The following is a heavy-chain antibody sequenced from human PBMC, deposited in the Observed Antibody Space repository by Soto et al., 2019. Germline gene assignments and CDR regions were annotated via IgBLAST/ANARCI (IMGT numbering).Heavy chain of an antibody. D-gene: IGHD6-6*01. CDR2: ISQSGHT. CDR1: IGSFSGYY. V-gene: IGHV4-34*01. CDR3: ARAPKVSGSSQTRTEF. J-gene: IGHJ4*02. Sequence: SETLSLTCSIYIGSFSGYYWSLIRQPPGKGLEWIGEISQSGHTNYSPSLKSRVSISIDTSKKQFSLNLASVSAADTAVYYCARAPKVSGSSQTRTEFWGQGTMVTVSS.